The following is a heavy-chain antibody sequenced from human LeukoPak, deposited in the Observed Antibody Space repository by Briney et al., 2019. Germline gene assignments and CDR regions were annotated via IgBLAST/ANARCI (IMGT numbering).Heavy chain of an antibody. CDR1: GFAFSSST. CDR2: ISGTDDNT. Sequence: GGSLRLSCGASGFAFSSSTMSWVRQAPGKGLEWVSGISGTDDNTYYADSVKGRFTIFRDNSKDILYLYTSSLRAEDTAMYYCANHPGGSFDYWGQGTLVAVSS. D-gene: IGHD3-16*01. CDR3: ANHPGGSFDY. V-gene: IGHV3-23*01. J-gene: IGHJ4*02.